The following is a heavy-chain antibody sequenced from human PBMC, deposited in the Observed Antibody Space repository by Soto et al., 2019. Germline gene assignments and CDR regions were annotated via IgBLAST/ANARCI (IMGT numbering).Heavy chain of an antibody. D-gene: IGHD3-22*01. J-gene: IGHJ5*02. CDR2: INHSGGT. CDR3: ARGSVDTVDSSGFYDR. V-gene: IGHV4-34*01. CDR1: GGSFSAYY. Sequence: PSETLSLTCAVYGGSFSAYYWSWIRQPPGKGREWIGEINHSGGTSYNPSLKSRVTISVDTSKSQFSLKLTSVTAADRAVYYCARGSVDTVDSSGFYDRWGQGTLVTVSS.